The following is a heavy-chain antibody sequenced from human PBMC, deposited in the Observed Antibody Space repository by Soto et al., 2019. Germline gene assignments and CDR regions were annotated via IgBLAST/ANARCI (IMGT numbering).Heavy chain of an antibody. CDR2: INHSGST. J-gene: IGHJ3*02. CDR1: GGSFSGYY. Sequence: SETLSLTCAVYGGSFSGYYWSWIRQPPGKGLEWIGEINHSGSTNYNPSLKSRVTISVDTSKNQFSLKLSSVTAADTAVYYCARDGSGSYYRYDDFDIWGQGTMVT. V-gene: IGHV4-34*01. D-gene: IGHD3-10*01. CDR3: ARDGSGSYYRYDDFDI.